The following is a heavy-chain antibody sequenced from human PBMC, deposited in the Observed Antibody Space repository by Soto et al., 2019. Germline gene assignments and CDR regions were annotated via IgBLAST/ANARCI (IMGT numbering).Heavy chain of an antibody. V-gene: IGHV4-31*03. CDR1: GGSISSGGYY. D-gene: IGHD4-17*01. CDR2: IYYSGST. Sequence: SETLSLTCTVSGGSISSGGYYWSWIRQHPGKGLEWIGYIYYSGSTYYNPSLKSRVTISVDTSKNQFSLKLSSVTAADTAVYYCARDSGATVVTNRGDYYYGMDVWGQGTTVTVSS. J-gene: IGHJ6*02. CDR3: ARDSGATVVTNRGDYYYGMDV.